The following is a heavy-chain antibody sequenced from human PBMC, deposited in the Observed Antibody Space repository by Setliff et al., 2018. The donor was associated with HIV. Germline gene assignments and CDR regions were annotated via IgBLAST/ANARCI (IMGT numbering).Heavy chain of an antibody. J-gene: IGHJ4*02. CDR3: ARVVDRDYDFWSAYEY. CDR1: GYTFTAHH. D-gene: IGHD3-3*01. Sequence: ASVKVSCKSSGYTFTAHHIHWVRQAPGQGPEWMGWIIPKSGETSYAEKFRGRVTMTRDTSLSTAYVELSWLTSDDTAVYYCARVVDRDYDFWSAYEYWGQGTMVTVS. CDR2: IIPKSGET. V-gene: IGHV1-2*02.